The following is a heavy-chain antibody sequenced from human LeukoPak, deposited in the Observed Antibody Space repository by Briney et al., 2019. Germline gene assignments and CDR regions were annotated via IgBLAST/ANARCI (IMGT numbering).Heavy chain of an antibody. D-gene: IGHD6-6*01. J-gene: IGHJ4*02. V-gene: IGHV1-18*01. Sequence: ASVKVSCKASGYTFTSYGISWVRQAPGQGLEWMGWISAYNGNTNYAQKPQGRVTMTTDTSTSTAYMELRSLRSDDTAVYYCARTAYLRSARFYFDYWGQGTLVTVSS. CDR2: ISAYNGNT. CDR1: GYTFTSYG. CDR3: ARTAYLRSARFYFDY.